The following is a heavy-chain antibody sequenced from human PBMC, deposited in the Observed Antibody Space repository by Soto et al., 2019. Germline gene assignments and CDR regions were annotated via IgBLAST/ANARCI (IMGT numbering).Heavy chain of an antibody. Sequence: SVKVSCKASGGSFSNFGISWVRQAPGQGLEWMGGIVPVFGRPNYAQRFRGRLTITADESTSTGYMELIRLRSDDTAVYYCAREGSGYNFWGQGTQVTVS. D-gene: IGHD5-12*01. CDR2: IVPVFGRP. J-gene: IGHJ4*02. CDR3: AREGSGYNF. CDR1: GGSFSNFG. V-gene: IGHV1-69*13.